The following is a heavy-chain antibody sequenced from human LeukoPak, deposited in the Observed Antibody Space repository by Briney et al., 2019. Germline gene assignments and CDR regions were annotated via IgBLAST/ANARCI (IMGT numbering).Heavy chain of an antibody. Sequence: SETLSLTCAVYGGSFSGYYCSWIRQPPGKGLKWIGEINHSGSTNYNPSLKSRVTISVDTSKNQFSLKLSSVTAADTAVYYCAIARSGWLRYYFDYWGQGTLVTVSS. CDR3: AIARSGWLRYYFDY. CDR2: INHSGST. V-gene: IGHV4-34*01. D-gene: IGHD6-19*01. J-gene: IGHJ4*02. CDR1: GGSFSGYY.